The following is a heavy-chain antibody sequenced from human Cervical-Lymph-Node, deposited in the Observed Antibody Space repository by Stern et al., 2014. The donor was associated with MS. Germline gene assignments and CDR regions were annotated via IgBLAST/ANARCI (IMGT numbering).Heavy chain of an antibody. Sequence: EVQLVESGGGLVKPGESLRLSCAASGFTFINAWMTWVRQAPGKGLEWVGRIKSNTDGATTDYAAPGKGRFIISRDDSQDNLFLEMNSLRTDDTAVYYCTSTTDSWKWGQGTLVTVSS. J-gene: IGHJ4*02. CDR3: TSTTDSWK. CDR1: GFTFINAW. D-gene: IGHD1-1*01. V-gene: IGHV3-15*01. CDR2: IKSNTDGATT.